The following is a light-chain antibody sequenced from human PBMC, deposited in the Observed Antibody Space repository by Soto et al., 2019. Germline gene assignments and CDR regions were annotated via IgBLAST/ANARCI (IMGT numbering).Light chain of an antibody. CDR1: SSNIGVNY. CDR2: RNI. V-gene: IGLV1-47*01. Sequence: QLVLTQPPSASGTPGQRATISCSGSSSNIGVNYVYWYQQLPGTAPKLLIYRNIQRPSGVPDRFSGSKSGTSASLAISGLRSEDEADYYCAAWDDSLSGVVFGGGTKLTVL. CDR3: AAWDDSLSGVV. J-gene: IGLJ3*02.